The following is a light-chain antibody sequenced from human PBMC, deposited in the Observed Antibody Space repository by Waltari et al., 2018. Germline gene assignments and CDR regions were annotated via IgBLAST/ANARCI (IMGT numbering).Light chain of an antibody. CDR2: EVN. V-gene: IGLV2-8*01. Sequence: QSALTQPPSASRSPGPSFTISCTGTSRYIGGNKYVSRYQQHPAKAPKFIIYEVNKRPSGVPERFSGSKSGNTASLTVSGLQAEDEADYFCSSYGGSDNLVFGGGTKLTVL. J-gene: IGLJ2*01. CDR1: SRYIGGNKY. CDR3: SSYGGSDNLV.